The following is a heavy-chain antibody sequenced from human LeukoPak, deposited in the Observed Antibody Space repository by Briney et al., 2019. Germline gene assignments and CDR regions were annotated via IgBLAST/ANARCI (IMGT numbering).Heavy chain of an antibody. Sequence: GASVKVSCKASGYTFTGYYMHWVRQAPGQGLEWMGWINPNSGGTNYAQKFQGRVTMTRDTSISTAYMELSRLRSDDTAVYYCARVPSRYDFWSGYYYNWFDPWGQGTLVIVSS. J-gene: IGHJ5*02. CDR3: ARVPSRYDFWSGYYYNWFDP. D-gene: IGHD3-3*01. CDR1: GYTFTGYY. V-gene: IGHV1-2*02. CDR2: INPNSGGT.